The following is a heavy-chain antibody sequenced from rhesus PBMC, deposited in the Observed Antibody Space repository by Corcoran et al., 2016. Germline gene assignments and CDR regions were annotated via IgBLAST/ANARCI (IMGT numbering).Heavy chain of an antibody. CDR2: IYGSGGGT. Sequence: QVQLQESGPGLVKHSETLSLTCAVSGGSISDDYYWSWIRQPTGKGLEWIGYIYGSGGGTNYNPSLKNRVTISLDTSKNQFSLKLSSVTAADTAVYYCARDEGYYNFWTGPGYFDYWGQGVLVTVSS. CDR1: GGSISDDYY. V-gene: IGHV4-106*01. J-gene: IGHJ4*01. CDR3: ARDEGYYNFWTGPGYFDY. D-gene: IGHD3-3*01.